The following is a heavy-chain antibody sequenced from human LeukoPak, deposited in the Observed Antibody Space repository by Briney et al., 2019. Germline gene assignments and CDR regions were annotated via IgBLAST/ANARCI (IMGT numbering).Heavy chain of an antibody. V-gene: IGHV1-2*02. J-gene: IGHJ4*02. D-gene: IGHD5-12*01. CDR3: ATKGGGYEDLGFEY. CDR1: GYTFTAYS. Sequence: ASVKVSCKASGYTFTAYSMHWVRQAPGQGLEWMGWINPNTGGTNSAQKFQGRVTMTRDTSISTAYMELSRLRFDDTAVYYCATKGGGYEDLGFEYWGQGTLVTVSS. CDR2: INPNTGGT.